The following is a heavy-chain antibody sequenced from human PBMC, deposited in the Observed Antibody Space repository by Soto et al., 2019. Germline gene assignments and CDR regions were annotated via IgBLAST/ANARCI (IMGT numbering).Heavy chain of an antibody. CDR3: ARRGYYAISAFDI. D-gene: IGHD2-8*01. CDR1: GGSISSSSYY. Sequence: QLQLQESGPGLVKPSETLSLTCTVSGGSISSSSYYWGWIRQPPGKGLEWIGSIYYSGSTYYNPSLKSRVTISVDTAKSQFPLKLSSVTAADTAVYYCARRGYYAISAFDIWGQGTMVTVSS. V-gene: IGHV4-39*01. CDR2: IYYSGST. J-gene: IGHJ3*02.